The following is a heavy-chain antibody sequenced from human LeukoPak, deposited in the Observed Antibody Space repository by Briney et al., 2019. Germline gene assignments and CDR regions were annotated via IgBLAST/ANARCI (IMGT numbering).Heavy chain of an antibody. CDR3: AKDGLLWFGDILYYYYYYYMDV. CDR2: IRYDGSNK. Sequence: PGGSLRLSCAVSGLIFSSYGMHWVRQAPGKGLEWVAFIRYDGSNKYYADSVKGRFTISRDNSKNTLYLQMNSLRAEDTAVYYCAKDGLLWFGDILYYYYYYYMDVWGKGTTVTISS. V-gene: IGHV3-30*02. CDR1: GLIFSSYG. J-gene: IGHJ6*03. D-gene: IGHD3-10*01.